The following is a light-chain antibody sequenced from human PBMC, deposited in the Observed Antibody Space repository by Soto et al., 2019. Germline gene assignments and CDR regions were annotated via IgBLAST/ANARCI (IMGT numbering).Light chain of an antibody. CDR1: QSINNR. Sequence: IQMTQSPPTLSASIGDRVTITCRASQSINNRLAWYQQMPGKAPNLLIYDASSLESGVPSRFRGSGSETELTLTISGLQPDDFATYYCQQFIDGWTFGQGTKVDIK. J-gene: IGKJ1*01. CDR3: QQFIDGWT. V-gene: IGKV1-5*01. CDR2: DAS.